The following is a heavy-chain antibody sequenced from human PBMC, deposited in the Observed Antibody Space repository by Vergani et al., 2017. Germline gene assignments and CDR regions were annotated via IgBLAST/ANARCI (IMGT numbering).Heavy chain of an antibody. CDR1: GGSVSSGSYY. V-gene: IGHV4-61*01. J-gene: IGHJ6*03. Sequence: QVQLQESGPGLVKPSETLYLTCTVSGGSVSSGSYYWSWIRQPPGKGLEWIGYIYYSGSTNYNPSLKSRVTISVEQSKYQFSLKLSSVTAADTAVYYCSRESPPPRSIAVAGRGYYYYYMDVWGKGTTVTVSS. CDR2: IYYSGST. D-gene: IGHD6-19*01. CDR3: SRESPPPRSIAVAGRGYYYYYMDV.